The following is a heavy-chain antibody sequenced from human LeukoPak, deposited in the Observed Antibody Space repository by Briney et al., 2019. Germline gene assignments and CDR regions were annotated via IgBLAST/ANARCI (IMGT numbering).Heavy chain of an antibody. D-gene: IGHD3-10*01. CDR3: ARVGLLRFGELSSYGMDV. Sequence: GGALRLSCAASGFTFSSYSMTWVRQAPGKGLEWVSSINSSSSYIYYADSVKGRFTISRDNAKNSLYLQMNSLRAEDTAVYYCARVGLLRFGELSSYGMDVWGQGTTVTVSS. J-gene: IGHJ6*02. V-gene: IGHV3-21*01. CDR1: GFTFSSYS. CDR2: INSSSSYI.